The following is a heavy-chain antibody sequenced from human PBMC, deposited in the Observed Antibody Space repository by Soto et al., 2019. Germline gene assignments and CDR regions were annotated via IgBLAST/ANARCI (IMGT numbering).Heavy chain of an antibody. V-gene: IGHV1-8*01. CDR3: ARGNPFNYAGFDV. Sequence: QAHLEQSGAEVKRPGASVKVSCKASVYTFSDFDINWLRQASGQGPQLLGWMNAKSEDTFFAQRLQGKFNMTWDTSLSTAYMEVGSLTSDDTAMYYCARGNPFNYAGFDVWGQGTTVAVSS. CDR2: MNAKSEDT. CDR1: VYTFSDFD. J-gene: IGHJ6*02. D-gene: IGHD3-16*01.